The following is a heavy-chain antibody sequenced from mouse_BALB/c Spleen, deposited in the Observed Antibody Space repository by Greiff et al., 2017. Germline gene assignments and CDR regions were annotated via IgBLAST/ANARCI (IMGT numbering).Heavy chain of an antibody. CDR3: TSPGITPAWFAY. D-gene: IGHD2-4*01. CDR2: IYPSDSYT. CDR1: GYTFTSYW. Sequence: QVQLQQPGAELVRPGASVKLSCKASGYTFTSYWINWVKQRPGQGLEWIGNIYPSDSYTNYNQKFKDKATLTVDKSSSTAYMQLSSPTSEDSAVYYCTSPGITPAWFAYWGQGTLVTVSA. V-gene: IGHV1-69*02. J-gene: IGHJ3*01.